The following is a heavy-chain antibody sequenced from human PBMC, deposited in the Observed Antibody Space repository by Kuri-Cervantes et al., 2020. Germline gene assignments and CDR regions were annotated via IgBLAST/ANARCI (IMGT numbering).Heavy chain of an antibody. Sequence: SVKVSCKASGGTFSSYAISWVRQAPGQGLEWMGGIIPIFGTANYAQKFQGRVTITADKSTSTAYMELSSLRSEDTAVYYCAREMRRYYYGSGSPYFDYWGQGTLVTVSS. D-gene: IGHD3-10*01. CDR3: AREMRRYYYGSGSPYFDY. CDR2: IIPIFGTA. J-gene: IGHJ4*02. CDR1: GGTFSSYA. V-gene: IGHV1-69*06.